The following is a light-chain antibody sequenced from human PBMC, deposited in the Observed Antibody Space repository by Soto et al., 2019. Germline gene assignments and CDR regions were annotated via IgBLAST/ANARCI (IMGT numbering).Light chain of an antibody. CDR2: DTS. Sequence: EIVLTQSPATLSLSPGERATLSCRASQSVSNYLAWYQQTPGQAPRLRIYDTSNRATGIPARFSGSGSGTDFTPTNSSLQPEDVAVDDCQQRSNWPRTFGQGTKLEIK. CDR3: QQRSNWPRT. V-gene: IGKV3-11*01. CDR1: QSVSNY. J-gene: IGKJ2*01.